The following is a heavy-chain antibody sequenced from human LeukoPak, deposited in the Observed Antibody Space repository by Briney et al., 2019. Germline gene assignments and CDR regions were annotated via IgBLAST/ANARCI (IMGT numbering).Heavy chain of an antibody. J-gene: IGHJ4*02. V-gene: IGHV5-51*01. CDR2: IYPGDSDT. D-gene: IGHD3-10*01. CDR1: GYSFTSYW. Sequence: GESLKISCKGFGYSFTSYWIGWVRQMPGKGLEWMGIIYPGDSDTRYSPSFQGQVTISADKSISTAYLQWSSLKASDTAMYYCARLGNNYYGSGSPALDYWGQGTLVTVSS. CDR3: ARLGNNYYGSGSPALDY.